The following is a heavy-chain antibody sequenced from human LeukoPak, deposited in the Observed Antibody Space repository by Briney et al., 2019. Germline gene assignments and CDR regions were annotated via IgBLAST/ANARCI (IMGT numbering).Heavy chain of an antibody. CDR1: GFTFTNAY. J-gene: IGHJ4*02. V-gene: IGHV3-15*01. CDR3: TTDAGYSSRLYNY. Sequence: GGSLRLSCAASGFTFTNAYMTWVRQAPGKGLEWVGRIKSKVDGGTTDYGAPVKARFSISRDDSKNTVYLQMNSLRTEDTAVYYCTTDAGYSSRLYNYWGQGTLVTVAS. D-gene: IGHD6-13*01. CDR2: IKSKVDGGTT.